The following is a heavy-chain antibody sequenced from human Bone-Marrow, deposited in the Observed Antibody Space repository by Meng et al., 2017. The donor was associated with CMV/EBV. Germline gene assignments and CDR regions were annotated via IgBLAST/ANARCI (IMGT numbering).Heavy chain of an antibody. Sequence: ASVKVSCKASGYTFTGYSIFWVRQAPGQGLEYMGWINPNSGGTNYAQKFQGRVTMTRDTSITTAYMELSRLRSDDTAVYYCARSLYGGSTRGVWYYFDYWGQGTLVTVSS. CDR2: INPNSGGT. D-gene: IGHD5-12*01. CDR3: ARSLYGGSTRGVWYYFDY. V-gene: IGHV1-2*02. J-gene: IGHJ4*02. CDR1: GYTFTGYS.